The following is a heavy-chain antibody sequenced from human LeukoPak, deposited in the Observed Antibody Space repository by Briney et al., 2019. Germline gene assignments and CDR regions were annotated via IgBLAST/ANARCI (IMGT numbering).Heavy chain of an antibody. Sequence: GGSLRLSCAASGFTFSSYSMNWVRQAPGKGLEWVSSISSSSSYIYYADSVKGRFTTSRDNAKNSLYLQMNSLRAEDTAVYYCARDRGYDFWSGPSSGYWGQGTLVTVSS. J-gene: IGHJ4*02. CDR2: ISSSSSYI. D-gene: IGHD3-3*01. CDR1: GFTFSSYS. V-gene: IGHV3-21*01. CDR3: ARDRGYDFWSGPSSGY.